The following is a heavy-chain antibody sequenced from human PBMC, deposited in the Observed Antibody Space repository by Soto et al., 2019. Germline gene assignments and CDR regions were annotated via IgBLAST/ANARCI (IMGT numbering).Heavy chain of an antibody. Sequence: SVKVSCKASGGTFSSYAISWVRQAPGQGLEWMGGIIPIFGTANYAQKFQGRVTITADESTSTDYMELSSLRSEDTAVYYCARTSPYVWGSYRRDAFDIWGQGTMATASS. CDR3: ARTSPYVWGSYRRDAFDI. CDR1: GGTFSSYA. J-gene: IGHJ3*02. CDR2: IIPIFGTA. V-gene: IGHV1-69*13. D-gene: IGHD3-16*02.